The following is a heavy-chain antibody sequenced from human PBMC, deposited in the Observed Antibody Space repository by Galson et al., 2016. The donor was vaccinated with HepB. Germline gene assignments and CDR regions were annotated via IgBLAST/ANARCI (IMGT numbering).Heavy chain of an antibody. CDR3: AKDWSYYPNYFQS. Sequence: SLRLSCAASGFIFSNYAMTWVRQAPGKGLEWVSSIVGSGAFTYYADSVKGRFTISRDNSKNTVSLQMNNLRAEDTAVYYCAKDWSYYPNYFQSWGQGTLVTVSS. CDR1: GFIFSNYA. J-gene: IGHJ1*01. D-gene: IGHD1-26*01. V-gene: IGHV3-23*01. CDR2: IVGSGAFT.